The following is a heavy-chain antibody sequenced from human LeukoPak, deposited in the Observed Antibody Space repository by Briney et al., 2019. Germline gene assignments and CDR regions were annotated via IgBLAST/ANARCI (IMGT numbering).Heavy chain of an antibody. D-gene: IGHD3-3*01. CDR2: IYYSGST. Sequence: SETLSLTCTVSGGSISINYYWGWIRQPPGKGLEWIGSIYYSGSTYYNPSLKSRVTISVDTSKNQFSLKLSSVTAADTAVYYCARESADFWSGYYYYFDYWGQGTLVTVSS. J-gene: IGHJ4*02. CDR3: ARESADFWSGYYYYFDY. V-gene: IGHV4-39*07. CDR1: GGSISINYY.